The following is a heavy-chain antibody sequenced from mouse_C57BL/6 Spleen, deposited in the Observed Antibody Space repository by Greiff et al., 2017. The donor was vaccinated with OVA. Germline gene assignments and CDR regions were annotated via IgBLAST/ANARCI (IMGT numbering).Heavy chain of an antibody. CDR2: ISSGSSTI. CDR3: ARPILLEGYFDV. J-gene: IGHJ1*03. V-gene: IGHV5-17*01. CDR1: GFTFSDYG. D-gene: IGHD1-1*01. Sequence: EVHLVESGGGLVKPGGSLKLSCAASGFTFSDYGMHWVRQAPEKGLEWVAYISSGSSTIYYAATVKGRFTISRDNAKNTLFLQLTRLRAEDTAMYDCARPILLEGYFDVWGTGTTVTVSS.